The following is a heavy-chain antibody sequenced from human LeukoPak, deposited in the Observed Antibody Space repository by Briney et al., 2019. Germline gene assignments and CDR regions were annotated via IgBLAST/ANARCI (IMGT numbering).Heavy chain of an antibody. CDR3: ARENWANDY. V-gene: IGHV3-7*01. D-gene: IGHD7-27*01. CDR1: GFTFTTYW. J-gene: IGHJ4*02. CDR2: IKQDGSQK. Sequence: GGSLRLSCAASGFTFTTYWMTWVRHAPGKGLEWVANIKQDGSQKYYVDSVKGRFTISRDNAKNSLYLQMNSLKAEDTAVYYCARENWANDYWGQGTLVTVSS.